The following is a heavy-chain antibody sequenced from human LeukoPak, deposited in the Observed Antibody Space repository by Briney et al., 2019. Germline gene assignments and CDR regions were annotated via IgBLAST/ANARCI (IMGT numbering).Heavy chain of an antibody. Sequence: PSETLSLTCAVSGGSISSSNWWSWVRQPPGKGLEWIGEIYHSGSTNYNPSLKSRVTISVDKSKNQFSLKLSSVTAADTAVYYCARVTVGATLFPSYFDYWGQGTLVTVSS. V-gene: IGHV4-4*02. CDR3: ARVTVGATLFPSYFDY. CDR1: GGSISSSNW. J-gene: IGHJ4*02. CDR2: IYHSGST. D-gene: IGHD1-26*01.